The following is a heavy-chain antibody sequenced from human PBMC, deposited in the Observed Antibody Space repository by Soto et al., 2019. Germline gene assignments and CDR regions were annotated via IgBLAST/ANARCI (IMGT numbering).Heavy chain of an antibody. V-gene: IGHV4-39*01. Sequence: SETLSLTCTVSGGSISSSSYYWGWIRQPPGKGLEWIGSIYYSGSTYYNPSLKSRVTISVDTSKNQFSLKLSSVTAADTAVYYCARGRGQRWLRSRSYYYYYGMDVWGQGTTVTVSS. CDR1: GGSISSSSYY. J-gene: IGHJ6*02. CDR3: ARGRGQRWLRSRSYYYYYGMDV. CDR2: IYYSGST. D-gene: IGHD5-12*01.